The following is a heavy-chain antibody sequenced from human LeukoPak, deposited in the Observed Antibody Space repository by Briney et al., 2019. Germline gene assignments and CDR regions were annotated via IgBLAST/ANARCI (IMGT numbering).Heavy chain of an antibody. V-gene: IGHV4-4*07. Sequence: SETLSLTCTVSGGPISSYYWSWIRQPAGKGLEWIGRIYTGGSTNYNPSLKSRVTMSVDTSKNQFSLKLSSVTAADTAVYYCARDTDSPHYYDSSGYLRAEAFDIWGQGTMVTVSS. D-gene: IGHD3-22*01. CDR3: ARDTDSPHYYDSSGYLRAEAFDI. J-gene: IGHJ3*02. CDR1: GGPISSYY. CDR2: IYTGGST.